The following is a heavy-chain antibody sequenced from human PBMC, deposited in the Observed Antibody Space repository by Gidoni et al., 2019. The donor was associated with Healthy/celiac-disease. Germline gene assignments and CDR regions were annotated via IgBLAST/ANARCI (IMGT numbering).Heavy chain of an antibody. V-gene: IGHV1-18*01. Sequence: QVQLVQSGAEVKKPGASVKVSCKASGYTFTSYGISWVRQAPGQGLEWMGWISAYNGNTNYAQKLQGRVTMTTDTSTSTAYMELRSLRSDDTAVYYCARDKIPSPWAVAGTAKFDYWGQGTLVTVSS. J-gene: IGHJ4*02. D-gene: IGHD6-19*01. CDR1: GYTFTSYG. CDR3: ARDKIPSPWAVAGTAKFDY. CDR2: ISAYNGNT.